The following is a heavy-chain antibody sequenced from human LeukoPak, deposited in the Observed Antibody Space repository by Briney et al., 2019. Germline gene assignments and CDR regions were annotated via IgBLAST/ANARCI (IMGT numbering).Heavy chain of an antibody. CDR1: GFTFSSYA. J-gene: IGHJ6*02. CDR3: ARWNSNYLYGMDV. CDR2: ISYDGSNK. Sequence: GGSLRLSCAASGFTFSSYAMHWVRQAPGKGLEWVAVISYDGSNKYYADSVKGRFTISRDNSKNTLYLQMNSLRAEDTAVYYCARWNSNYLYGMDVWGQGTTVTVSS. V-gene: IGHV3-30*04. D-gene: IGHD1/OR15-1a*01.